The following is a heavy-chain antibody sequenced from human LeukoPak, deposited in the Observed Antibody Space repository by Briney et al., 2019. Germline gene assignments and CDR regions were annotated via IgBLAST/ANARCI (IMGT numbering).Heavy chain of an antibody. J-gene: IGHJ4*02. Sequence: GGSLRLSCAASGFTFDDYAMHWVRHAPGKGLEWVSGISWNSGSIGYADSVKGRFTISRDNAKNSLYLQMNSLRAEDTALYYCATMAEGRYGDYDYWGQGTLVTVSS. V-gene: IGHV3-9*01. D-gene: IGHD4-17*01. CDR2: ISWNSGSI. CDR3: ATMAEGRYGDYDY. CDR1: GFTFDDYA.